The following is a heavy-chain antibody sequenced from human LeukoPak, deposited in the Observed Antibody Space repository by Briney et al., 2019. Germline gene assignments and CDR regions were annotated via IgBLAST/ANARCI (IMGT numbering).Heavy chain of an antibody. CDR1: GGSFSGYY. CDR3: ARGRPTGNYDFWSGYFFPRVNWFDP. V-gene: IGHV4-34*01. D-gene: IGHD3-3*01. J-gene: IGHJ5*02. CDR2: INHSGST. Sequence: SETLSLTCAVYGGSFSGYYWSWIRQPPGKGLEWIGEINHSGSTNYNPSLKSRVTISVDTSKNQFSLKLSSVTAADTAVYYCARGRPTGNYDFWSGYFFPRVNWFDPWGQGTLVTVSS.